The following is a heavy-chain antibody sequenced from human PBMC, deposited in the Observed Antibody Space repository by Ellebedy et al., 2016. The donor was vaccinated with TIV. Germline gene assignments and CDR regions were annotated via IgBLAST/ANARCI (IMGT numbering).Heavy chain of an antibody. CDR1: GFTFDSYA. J-gene: IGHJ4*02. CDR2: ISHDGSSQ. V-gene: IGHV3-30-3*01. CDR3: SRELDKSSGWYGGAAY. D-gene: IGHD6-19*01. Sequence: GESLKIPCVASGFTFDSYAMHWVRQAPGKGLEWVAVISHDGSSQYYADSVKGRFNVPRNNSMTTVYLEMNSLRAEDTALYYCSRELDKSSGWYGGAAYWGQGTKVTVSS.